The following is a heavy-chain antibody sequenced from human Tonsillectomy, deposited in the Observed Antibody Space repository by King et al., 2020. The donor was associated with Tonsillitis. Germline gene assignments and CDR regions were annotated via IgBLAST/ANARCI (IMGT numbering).Heavy chain of an antibody. J-gene: IGHJ4*02. CDR2: IRCDGTNK. CDR1: GFTFSNYG. Sequence: HVQLVESGGGVVQPGGSLRLSCAASGFTFSNYGMHWVRQAPGKGLEWVAFIRCDGTNKYYADSVKGRFTISRDNSKNTLYLQMNSLRAEDTAVYYCAKPSARHYDSSGYYGPDYWGQGTLVTVFS. V-gene: IGHV3-30*02. D-gene: IGHD3-22*01. CDR3: AKPSARHYDSSGYYGPDY.